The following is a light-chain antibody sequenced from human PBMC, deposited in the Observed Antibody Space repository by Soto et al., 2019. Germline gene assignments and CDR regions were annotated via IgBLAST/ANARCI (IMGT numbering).Light chain of an antibody. CDR2: GAS. CDR3: QQFGSSPGFT. J-gene: IGKJ3*01. V-gene: IGKV3-20*01. CDR1: QSINSRY. Sequence: EIVLTQSPGTLSLSPGERATLSCRASQSINSRYLAWYQQKPGQAPRPLIYGASSRATGFPDRFSGSGSGTDFTLTISSMEPEDVAVYYCQQFGSSPGFTFGPGTIVDIK.